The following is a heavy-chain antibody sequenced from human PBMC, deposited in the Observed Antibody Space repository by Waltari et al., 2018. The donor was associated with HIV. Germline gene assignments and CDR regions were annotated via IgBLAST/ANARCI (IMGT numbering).Heavy chain of an antibody. CDR3: ARSWFGESGPRGAFDI. V-gene: IGHV4-59*01. D-gene: IGHD3-10*01. CDR1: GDSISIYY. CDR2: IYYSRST. J-gene: IGHJ3*02. Sequence: QVQLQESGTGQVKPSETLSLSCTVSGDSISIYYWSLIRPPPGKGLEWIGYIYYSRSTNYNPALECRVTLSIATSKSHFSLRLSSVTAADTAVYYCARSWFGESGPRGAFDIWGQGTMVTVSS.